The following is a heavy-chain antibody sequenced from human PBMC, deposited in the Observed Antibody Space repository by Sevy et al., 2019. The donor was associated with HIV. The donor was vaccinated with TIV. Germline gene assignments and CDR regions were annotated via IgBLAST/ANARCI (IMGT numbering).Heavy chain of an antibody. J-gene: IGHJ6*02. CDR1: GFTFSNYW. CDR2: IKQGGNEK. V-gene: IGHV3-7*01. Sequence: GGSLRLSCAASGFTFSNYWMNWVRQAPGKGLEWVDNIKQGGNEKYYVDSVKGLFTLSRDNAKNSVSLQMNSLRAEDTAVYYCARGGPLVDAALIPWGMDVWGQGTTVTVSS. CDR3: ARGGPLVDAALIPWGMDV. D-gene: IGHD5-18*01.